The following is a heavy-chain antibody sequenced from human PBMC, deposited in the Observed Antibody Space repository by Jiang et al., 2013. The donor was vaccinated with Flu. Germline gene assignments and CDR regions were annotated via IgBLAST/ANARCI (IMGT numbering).Heavy chain of an antibody. V-gene: IGHV3-23*01. CDR2: ISGSGGST. Sequence: RAPGKGLEWVSAISGSGGSTYYADSVKGRFTISRDNSKNTLYLQMNSLRAEDTAVYYCAKNAGSGSYQKNWGQGTLVTVSS. J-gene: IGHJ4*02. CDR3: AKNAGSGSYQKN. D-gene: IGHD1-26*01.